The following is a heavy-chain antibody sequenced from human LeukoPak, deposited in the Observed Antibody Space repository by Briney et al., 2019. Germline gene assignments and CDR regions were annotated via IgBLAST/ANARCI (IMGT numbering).Heavy chain of an antibody. D-gene: IGHD4-17*01. J-gene: IGHJ5*02. CDR1: GYSISSDYF. V-gene: IGHV4-38-2*01. Sequence: PSETLSLTCAVSGYSISSDYFWGWIRQPPGKELEWVGSISHSGSTYYNPSLKSRVTISLHASKNQFSLKVTSVTAADTAVYYCARVHGDDYEIYNWFDPWGQGTLVTVSS. CDR2: ISHSGST. CDR3: ARVHGDDYEIYNWFDP.